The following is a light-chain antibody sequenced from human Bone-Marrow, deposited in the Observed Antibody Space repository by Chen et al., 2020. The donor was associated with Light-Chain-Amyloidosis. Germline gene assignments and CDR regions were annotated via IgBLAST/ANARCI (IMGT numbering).Light chain of an antibody. Sequence: QSVLTQPPSASGTPGQRVIISCSGSSSTIGNNNVYWYQQLPGTAPKLLIYNNSQRPSGVPGRISGSKSGTSASLAISRLRSEDESDYYCAAWDDSLSIWVFGGGTKVTVL. CDR1: SSTIGNNN. J-gene: IGLJ3*02. CDR2: NNS. V-gene: IGLV1-47*01. CDR3: AAWDDSLSIWV.